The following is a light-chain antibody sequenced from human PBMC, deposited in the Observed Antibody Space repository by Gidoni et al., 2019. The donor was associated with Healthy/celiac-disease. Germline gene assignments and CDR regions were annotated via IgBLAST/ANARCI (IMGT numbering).Light chain of an antibody. CDR3: QQYYSSPFT. CDR1: QSVLYSSNNKNH. CDR2: WAS. Sequence: DIVMTQSPDSLAVSLGERATINCKSSQSVLYSSNNKNHLAWYQQKPGQPPKLLIYWASTRESGVPDRFSGSGSGTDFTLTISSLQAEDVAVYYCQQYYSSPFTFXPXTKVDIK. V-gene: IGKV4-1*01. J-gene: IGKJ3*01.